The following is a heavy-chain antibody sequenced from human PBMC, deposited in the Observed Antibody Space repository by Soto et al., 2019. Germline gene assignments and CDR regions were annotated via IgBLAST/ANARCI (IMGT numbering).Heavy chain of an antibody. CDR3: ARDMGSGWYTLGDY. CDR1: GFMFSSYG. D-gene: IGHD6-19*01. CDR2: ISSSGSAI. V-gene: IGHV3-48*01. J-gene: IGHJ4*02. Sequence: GGSLRLSCEASGFMFSSYGMSWVRQAPGKGLEWVSSISSSGSAIYYADSVKGRFTISRDNSKNSLYLQMNSLRAEDTAVYYCARDMGSGWYTLGDYWGRGTLVTVSS.